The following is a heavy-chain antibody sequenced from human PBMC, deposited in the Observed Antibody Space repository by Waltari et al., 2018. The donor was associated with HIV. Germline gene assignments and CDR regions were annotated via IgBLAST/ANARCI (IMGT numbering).Heavy chain of an antibody. CDR2: ISYDGSNK. D-gene: IGHD4-17*01. J-gene: IGHJ4*02. V-gene: IGHV3-30*04. Sequence: QVQLVESGGGVVQPGRSLRLSCAASGFTFSSYAMHWVRQAPGKGLEWVAVISYDGSNKYYADSVKGRFTISRDNSKNTLYLQMNSLRAEDTAVYYCARDVARPTVTTGPDYWGQGTLVTVSS. CDR1: GFTFSSYA. CDR3: ARDVARPTVTTGPDY.